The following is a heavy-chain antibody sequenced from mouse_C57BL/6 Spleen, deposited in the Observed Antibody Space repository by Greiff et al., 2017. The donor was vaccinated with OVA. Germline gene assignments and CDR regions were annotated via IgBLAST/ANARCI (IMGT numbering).Heavy chain of an antibody. CDR3: ARSDYGSSHEDFDY. J-gene: IGHJ2*01. CDR2: INPSSGYT. V-gene: IGHV1-4*01. D-gene: IGHD1-1*01. CDR1: GYTFTSYT. Sequence: QVQLQQSGAELARPGASVKMSCKASGYTFTSYTMHWVKQRPGQGLEWIGYINPSSGYTKYNQKFKDKATLTADKSSSTAYMQLSSLTSEDSAVYYCARSDYGSSHEDFDYWGQGTTRTVSS.